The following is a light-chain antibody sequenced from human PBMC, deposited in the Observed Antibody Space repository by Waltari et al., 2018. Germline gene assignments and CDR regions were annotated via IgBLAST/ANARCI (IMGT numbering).Light chain of an antibody. CDR3: ATWDDSLNGVV. J-gene: IGLJ2*01. V-gene: IGLV1-44*01. Sequence: QSVLTQPPSASGTPGPGVTISCSGSRSHIGTNTVNWYQQLPGTAPKVLMYRNNQRPSGVPDRFSGSKSGTSASLAVSGLQSEDEGDYYCATWDDSLNGVVFGGGTKLTVL. CDR2: RNN. CDR1: RSHIGTNT.